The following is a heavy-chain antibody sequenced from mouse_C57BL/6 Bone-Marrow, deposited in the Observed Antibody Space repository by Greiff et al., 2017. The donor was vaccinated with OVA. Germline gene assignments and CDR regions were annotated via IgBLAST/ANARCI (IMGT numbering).Heavy chain of an antibody. V-gene: IGHV5-12*01. CDR2: ISNGGGST. Sequence: EVMLVESGGGLVQPGGSLKLSCAASGFTFSDYYMYLVRQTPEKRLEWVAYISNGGGSTYYPDTVKGRFTISRDNAKNTLYLQMSRLKSEDTAMYYCARRRLRYWYFDVWGTGTTVTVSS. CDR3: ARRRLRYWYFDV. D-gene: IGHD3-2*02. CDR1: GFTFSDYY. J-gene: IGHJ1*03.